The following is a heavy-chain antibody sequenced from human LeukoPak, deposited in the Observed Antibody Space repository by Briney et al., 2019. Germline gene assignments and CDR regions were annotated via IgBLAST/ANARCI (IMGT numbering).Heavy chain of an antibody. J-gene: IGHJ3*02. CDR3: AREAGYFAFDI. CDR2: IYYSGST. V-gene: IGHV4-59*01. CDR1: GGSISSYY. Sequence: SETLSLTCTVSGGSISSYYWSWIRQPPGEGLEWIGYIYYSGSTNYNPSLKSRVTISVDTSKNQFSLKLSSVTAADTAVYYCAREAGYFAFDIWGQGTMVTVSS. D-gene: IGHD3-9*01.